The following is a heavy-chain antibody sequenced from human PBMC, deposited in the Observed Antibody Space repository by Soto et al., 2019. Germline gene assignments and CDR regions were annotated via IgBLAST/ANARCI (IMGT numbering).Heavy chain of an antibody. CDR2: ISAYNGNT. D-gene: IGHD5-12*01. J-gene: IGHJ4*02. CDR3: AREPPISGYDFFDY. V-gene: IGHV1-18*01. CDR1: VYTFTSYG. Sequence: ASVKVCCTASVYTFTSYGISCVRPAPRQGLEWMGWISAYNGNTNYAQKLQGRVTMTTDPSTSTAYMELRSLRSDDTAVYYCAREPPISGYDFFDYWGQGTLVTVSS.